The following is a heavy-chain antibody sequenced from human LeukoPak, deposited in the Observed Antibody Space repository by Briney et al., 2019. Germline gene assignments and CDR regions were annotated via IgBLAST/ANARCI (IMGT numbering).Heavy chain of an antibody. D-gene: IGHD6-6*01. CDR2: INHSGST. V-gene: IGHV4-34*01. J-gene: IGHJ4*02. CDR1: GGSFSGYY. Sequence: KPSETLSLTCAVYGGSFSGYYWSWIRQPPGKGLEWIGEINHSGSTNYNPSLKSRVTISVDTSKNQFSLKLSSVTAADTAVYYCARRRIAARNFDYWGQGTLVTVSS. CDR3: ARRRIAARNFDY.